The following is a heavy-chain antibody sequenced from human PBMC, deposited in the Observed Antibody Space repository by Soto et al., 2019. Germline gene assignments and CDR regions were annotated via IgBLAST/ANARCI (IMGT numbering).Heavy chain of an antibody. V-gene: IGHV3-30*18. CDR1: GFTFSSYG. Sequence: GGSLRLSCAASGFTFSSYGMHWVRQAPGKGLEWVAVISYDGSNKYYADSVKGRFTISRDNSKNTLYLQMNSLRAEDTAVYYCAKDRREQDYPYYFDYWGQGTLVTVSS. J-gene: IGHJ4*02. CDR2: ISYDGSNK. CDR3: AKDRREQDYPYYFDY. D-gene: IGHD4-17*01.